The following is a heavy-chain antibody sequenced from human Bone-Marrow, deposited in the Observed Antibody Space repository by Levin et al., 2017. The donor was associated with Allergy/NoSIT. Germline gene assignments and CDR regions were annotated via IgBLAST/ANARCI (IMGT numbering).Heavy chain of an antibody. CDR2: ISYDGGNK. D-gene: IGHD6-19*01. Sequence: PGGSLRLSCAASGFSFRSSGMHWVRQSPGKGLEWVAGISYDGGNKYYADSVKGRFTISRDNSKNTLYLQMNSLRAEDRAMYYCAKDRDPSGRAEYFQQWGQGTLVTVSS. CDR3: AKDRDPSGRAEYFQQ. CDR1: GFSFRSSG. V-gene: IGHV3-30*18. J-gene: IGHJ1*01.